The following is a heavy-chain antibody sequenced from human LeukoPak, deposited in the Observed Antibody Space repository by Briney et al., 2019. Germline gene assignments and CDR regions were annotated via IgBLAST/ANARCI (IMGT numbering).Heavy chain of an antibody. Sequence: PGGSLRLPCAASGFTFSSYSMNWVRQAPGKGLEWVSSISSSSSYIYYADSVKGRFTISRDNAKNSLYLQMNSLRAEDTAVYYCARDQRWAAAAGPKHFDYWGQGTLVTVSS. V-gene: IGHV3-21*04. CDR3: ARDQRWAAAAGPKHFDY. CDR1: GFTFSSYS. D-gene: IGHD6-13*01. CDR2: ISSSSSYI. J-gene: IGHJ4*02.